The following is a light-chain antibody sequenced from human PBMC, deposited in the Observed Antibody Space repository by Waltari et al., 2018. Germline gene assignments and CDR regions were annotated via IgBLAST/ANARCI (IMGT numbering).Light chain of an antibody. J-gene: IGLJ3*02. CDR3: QVWDDSSNHWV. V-gene: IGLV3-21*02. CDR2: DDY. Sequence: SYVLTQPPSVSVAPGQTATITCGGDNIETKHVPWYQQKPGQAPLLVVYDDYVRPSGIPDRFSGTTSGNTATLTISRVEAGGEADYYCQVWDDSSNHWVFGGGTKLTVL. CDR1: NIETKH.